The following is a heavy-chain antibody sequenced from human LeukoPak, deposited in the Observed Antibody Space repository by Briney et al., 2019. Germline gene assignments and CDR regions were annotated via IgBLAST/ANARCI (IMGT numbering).Heavy chain of an antibody. Sequence: PGGSLRLSCAASGFTFSSYSMNWVRQAPGKGLEWVSYISSSSTIYYADSVKGRFTISGDNAKNSLYLQMNSLRAEDTAVYYCARERGIAARRGANYFDYWGQGTLVTVSS. J-gene: IGHJ4*02. CDR1: GFTFSSYS. CDR3: ARERGIAARRGANYFDY. D-gene: IGHD6-6*01. V-gene: IGHV3-48*01. CDR2: ISSSSTI.